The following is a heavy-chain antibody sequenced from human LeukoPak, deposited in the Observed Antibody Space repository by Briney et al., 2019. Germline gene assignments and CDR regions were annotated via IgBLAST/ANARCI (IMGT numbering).Heavy chain of an antibody. Sequence: SETLSLTCTVSGGSISSSTYYWGWIRQPPGKGLEWIGSIYYSGSTYYNPSLKSRVTISVDTSKNQFSLKLSSVTAADTAVYYCARDARGSSGRYYYYYMDVWGKGTTVTVSS. CDR1: GGSISSSTYY. D-gene: IGHD3-22*01. CDR2: IYYSGST. J-gene: IGHJ6*03. V-gene: IGHV4-39*07. CDR3: ARDARGSSGRYYYYYMDV.